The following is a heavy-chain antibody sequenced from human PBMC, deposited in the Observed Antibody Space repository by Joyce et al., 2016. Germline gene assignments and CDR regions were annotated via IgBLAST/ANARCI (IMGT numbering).Heavy chain of an antibody. Sequence: EVQLVQSGAEVKKPGESLRISCKGSGYSFTSYWINWVRQMPGKGRGWMGRSDPSDSYTNYSPSFQGHVTISADKSISTAYLQWSSLKASDTAMYYCARPRYCSGGSCLNWFDPWGQGTLVTVSS. D-gene: IGHD2-15*01. J-gene: IGHJ5*02. CDR3: ARPRYCSGGSCLNWFDP. V-gene: IGHV5-10-1*01. CDR1: GYSFTSYW. CDR2: SDPSDSYT.